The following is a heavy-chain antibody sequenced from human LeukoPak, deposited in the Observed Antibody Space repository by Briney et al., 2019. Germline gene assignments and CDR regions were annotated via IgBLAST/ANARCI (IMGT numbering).Heavy chain of an antibody. V-gene: IGHV4-38-2*01. J-gene: IGHJ5*02. D-gene: IGHD4-11*01. CDR3: ARRNSNYPIDT. CDR1: GYSISSGYY. Sequence: SETLSLTCAVSGYSISSGYYWAWIRQPPGKGLEWIGNVFHTGNTYYNPSLKSRLTISVDTSNNQFSLRLSSVTAADTAVYFCARRNSNYPIDTWGQGTLVTVSS. CDR2: VFHTGNT.